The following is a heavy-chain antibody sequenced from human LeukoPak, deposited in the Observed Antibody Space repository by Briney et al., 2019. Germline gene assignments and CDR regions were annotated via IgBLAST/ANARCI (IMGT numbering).Heavy chain of an antibody. CDR1: GFTFSSYW. V-gene: IGHV3-21*01. CDR3: ARGIRTYPIVVVPAASNWYFDL. CDR2: ISSSNSYI. D-gene: IGHD2-2*01. J-gene: IGHJ2*01. Sequence: GGSLRLSCAASGFTFSSYWMSWVRQAPGKGLEWVSSISSSNSYIYYADSVKGRFTISRDNAKNSLYLQMNSLRAEDTAVYYCARGIRTYPIVVVPAASNWYFDLWGRGTLVTVSS.